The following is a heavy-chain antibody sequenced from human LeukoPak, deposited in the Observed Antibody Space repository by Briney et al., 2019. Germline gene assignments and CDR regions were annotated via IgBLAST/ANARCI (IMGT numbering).Heavy chain of an antibody. V-gene: IGHV3-23*01. CDR1: GFTFSSYA. J-gene: IGHJ5*02. D-gene: IGHD3-3*01. Sequence: AGGSLRLSCAASGFTFSSYAMSWVRQAPGKGLEWVSAISGSGGSTYYADSVKGRFTISRDNSKKKLYSQMNSLRAEDTAVYYRAKENGYYDFWSGSPGRWFDPWGQGTLVTVSS. CDR3: AKENGYYDFWSGSPGRWFDP. CDR2: ISGSGGST.